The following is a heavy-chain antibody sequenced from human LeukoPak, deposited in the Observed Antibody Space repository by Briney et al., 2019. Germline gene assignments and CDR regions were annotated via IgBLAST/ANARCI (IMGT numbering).Heavy chain of an antibody. J-gene: IGHJ6*02. CDR3: AKVRRGYNYGGMDV. CDR1: GFTFSSYA. Sequence: GRSLRLSCAASGFTFSSYAMHWVRQAPGKGLEWVAVISYDGSNKYYADSVKGRFTISRDNSKDTLYLQMNSLRAEDTAVCYCAKVRRGYNYGGMDVWGQGTTVTVSS. V-gene: IGHV3-30-3*01. D-gene: IGHD5-18*01. CDR2: ISYDGSNK.